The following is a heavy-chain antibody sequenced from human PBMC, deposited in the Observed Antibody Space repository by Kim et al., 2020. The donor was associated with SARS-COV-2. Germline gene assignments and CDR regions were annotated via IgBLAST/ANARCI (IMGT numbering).Heavy chain of an antibody. D-gene: IGHD3-10*01. CDR3: ARGMDNYYGSGSYSPFDY. J-gene: IGHJ4*02. V-gene: IGHV3-48*03. Sequence: KGRFTISRDNAKNSLYLQMNSLRAEDTAVYYCARGMDNYYGSGSYSPFDYWGQGTLVTVSS.